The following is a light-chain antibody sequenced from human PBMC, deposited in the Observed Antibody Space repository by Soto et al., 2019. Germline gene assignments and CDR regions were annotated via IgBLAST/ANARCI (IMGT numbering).Light chain of an antibody. CDR1: SSNIGSNT. V-gene: IGLV1-44*01. Sequence: QSVLTQPPSSSGTPGQRVTISCSGSSSNIGSNTVNWYQQLPGTAPKLLIYSNNQRPSGVPDRCSGSKSGTSASLAISGIQSEDETDYYCAAWDDSLNGVVFGGGTKLTV. J-gene: IGLJ2*01. CDR3: AAWDDSLNGVV. CDR2: SNN.